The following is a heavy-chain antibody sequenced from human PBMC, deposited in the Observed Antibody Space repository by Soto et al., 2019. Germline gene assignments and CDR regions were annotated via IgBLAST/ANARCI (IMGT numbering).Heavy chain of an antibody. CDR1: GGPFSGYY. J-gene: IGHJ6*03. Sequence: SETLSLTCAVYGGPFSGYYGSWIRQPPGKGLEWIGEINHSGSTNYNPSLKSRVTISVDTSKNQFSLKLSSVTAADTAVYYCARGLPIVVVVAATRPLSYMDVWGKGTTVTVSS. CDR3: ARGLPIVVVVAATRPLSYMDV. D-gene: IGHD2-15*01. CDR2: INHSGST. V-gene: IGHV4-34*01.